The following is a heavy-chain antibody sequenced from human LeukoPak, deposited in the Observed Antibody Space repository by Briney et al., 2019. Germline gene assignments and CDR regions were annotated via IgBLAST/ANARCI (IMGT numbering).Heavy chain of an antibody. D-gene: IGHD2-2*01. CDR3: ARAGNVYCSSTSCYPGVWDYYYYMDV. V-gene: IGHV1-18*01. CDR1: GYTFTNYG. Sequence: ASVKVSCKASGYTFTNYGITWVRQAPGQGLEWMGWISPYNGNTKYAQKVQGRVTMTTDTSTSTAYMELSSLRSEDTAVYYCARAGNVYCSSTSCYPGVWDYYYYMDVWGKGTTVTVSS. CDR2: ISPYNGNT. J-gene: IGHJ6*03.